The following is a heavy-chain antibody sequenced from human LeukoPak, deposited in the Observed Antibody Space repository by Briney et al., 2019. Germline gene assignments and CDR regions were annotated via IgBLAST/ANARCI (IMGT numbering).Heavy chain of an antibody. V-gene: IGHV1-69*13. CDR2: IIPIFGTA. CDR1: GGTFSSYA. D-gene: IGHD4-23*01. Sequence: SVKVSCKASGGTFSSYAISWVRQAPGQGLEWMGGIIPIFGTANYAQKFQGRVTITADESTSTAYMELSSLRSEDTGVYYFARGPSTVVKRGYYFYMDVWSKGTTVSISS. CDR3: ARGPSTVVKRGYYFYMDV. J-gene: IGHJ6*03.